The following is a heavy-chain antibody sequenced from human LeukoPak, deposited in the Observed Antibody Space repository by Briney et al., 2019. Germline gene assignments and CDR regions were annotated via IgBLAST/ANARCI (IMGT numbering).Heavy chain of an antibody. CDR3: AFVDFWSASRPE. Sequence: GASVKVSCKASGYTFTSYYMHWVRQAPGQGLEWMGIINPSGGSTSYAQKFQGRVTMTRDTSTSTVYMELSRLRSDDTAVYYCAFVDFWSASRPEWGQGTLVTVSS. CDR2: INPSGGST. V-gene: IGHV1-46*01. CDR1: GYTFTSYY. J-gene: IGHJ4*02. D-gene: IGHD3-3*01.